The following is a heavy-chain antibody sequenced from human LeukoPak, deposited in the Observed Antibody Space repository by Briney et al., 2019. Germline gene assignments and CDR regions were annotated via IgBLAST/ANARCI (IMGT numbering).Heavy chain of an antibody. CDR2: INPYGSAQ. CDR3: ARDTGFGVIIGPRMDV. CDR1: RFTLTCNR. J-gene: IGHJ6*02. D-gene: IGHD3-3*01. V-gene: IGHV3-7*01. Sequence: AGTLTLSCAVSRFTLTCNRMSWIRQAPGEVLGWAAIINPYGSAQSSVDSAEGRFTISRDNAKNSLSLQMNSLRAEDTAVYYCARDTGFGVIIGPRMDVWGQGTTVTVSS.